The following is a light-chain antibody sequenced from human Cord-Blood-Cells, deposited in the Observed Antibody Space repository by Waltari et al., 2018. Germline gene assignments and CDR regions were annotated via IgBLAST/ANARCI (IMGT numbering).Light chain of an antibody. CDR3: QQYYSTPYT. Sequence: DIVMTQSPDSLAVSLGERAPIESQSSQSVLYSSNNKNYLAWYQQKPGQPPKLLIYWASTRESGVPDRFSGSGSGTDFTLTISSLQAEDVAVYYCQQYYSTPYTFGQGTKLEIK. V-gene: IGKV4-1*01. CDR1: QSVLYSSNNKNY. J-gene: IGKJ2*01. CDR2: WAS.